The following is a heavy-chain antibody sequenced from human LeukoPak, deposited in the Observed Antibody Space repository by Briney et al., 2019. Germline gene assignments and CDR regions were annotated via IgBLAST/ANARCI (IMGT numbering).Heavy chain of an antibody. CDR1: GGSISSGSYY. V-gene: IGHV4-61*02. Sequence: PSETLPPTCTVSGGSISSGSYYWSWIRQPAGKGLEWIGRIYTSGSTNYNPSLKSRVTISVDTSKNQFSLKLSSVTAAGTAVYYCARGGGWFDYWGQGTLVTVSS. CDR2: IYTSGST. D-gene: IGHD6-19*01. CDR3: ARGGGWFDY. J-gene: IGHJ4*02.